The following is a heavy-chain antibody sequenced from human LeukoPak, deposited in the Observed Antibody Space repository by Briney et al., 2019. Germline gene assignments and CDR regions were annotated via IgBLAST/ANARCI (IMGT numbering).Heavy chain of an antibody. CDR3: ARDLVDGVGAPGAY. D-gene: IGHD1-26*01. J-gene: IGHJ4*02. CDR2: INTYNGNT. CDR1: GYTFTNNG. V-gene: IGHV1-18*01. Sequence: ASVKVSCXASGYTFTNNGITWMRQAPGQGLEWMGWINTYNGNTNYAQKLQGRVTITTDTSTSTAYMELRSLRSDDTAVFYCARDLVDGVGAPGAYWGQGALVTVSS.